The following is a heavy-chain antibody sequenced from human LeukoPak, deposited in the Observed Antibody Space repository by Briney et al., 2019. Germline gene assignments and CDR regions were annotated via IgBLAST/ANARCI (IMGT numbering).Heavy chain of an antibody. J-gene: IGHJ4*02. Sequence: GGSLRLSCAASGCTFSNYWMHWVRQAPGKGLVWVSRINSDGSSTSYADSVKGRFTISRDNAKNTLYLQMNSLRAEDTAVYYCARGAPVIVVVVAATPDYWGQGTLVTVSS. V-gene: IGHV3-74*01. D-gene: IGHD2-15*01. CDR3: ARGAPVIVVVVAATPDY. CDR1: GCTFSNYW. CDR2: INSDGSST.